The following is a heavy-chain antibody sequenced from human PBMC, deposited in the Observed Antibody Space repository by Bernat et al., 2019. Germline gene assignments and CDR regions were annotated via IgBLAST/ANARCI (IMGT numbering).Heavy chain of an antibody. J-gene: IGHJ4*02. CDR2: ISAYNGNT. CDR1: GYTFTSYG. V-gene: IGHV1-18*01. D-gene: IGHD2-15*01. Sequence: QVQLVQSGAEVNKPGASVKVSCKASGYTFTSYGISWVRQAPGQGLEWMGWISAYNGNTNYAQKLQGRVTMTTDTSTSIAYMELRSLRSDDTAVYYCARDCSGGSCYPDQYYFDYWGQGTLVTVSS. CDR3: ARDCSGGSCYPDQYYFDY.